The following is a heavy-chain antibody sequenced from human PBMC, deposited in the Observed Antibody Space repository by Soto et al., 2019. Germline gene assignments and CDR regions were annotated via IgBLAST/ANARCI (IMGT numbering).Heavy chain of an antibody. V-gene: IGHV1-69*13. Sequence: SVKVSCKASGGTFSSYAIGWVRQAPGQGLEWMGGIIPIFGTANYAQKFQGRVTITADESTSTAYMELSSLRSEDTAVYYCAGGLGELSSNYFDYWGQGTLVTVSS. CDR1: GGTFSSYA. J-gene: IGHJ4*02. CDR2: IIPIFGTA. D-gene: IGHD3-16*02. CDR3: AGGLGELSSNYFDY.